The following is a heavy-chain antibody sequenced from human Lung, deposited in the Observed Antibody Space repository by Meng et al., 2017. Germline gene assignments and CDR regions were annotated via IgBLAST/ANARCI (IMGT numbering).Heavy chain of an antibody. Sequence: EGQLVESGGGLVQPGGSLRLPCPAAGFTFRTHWMHWVRQAPGKGLEWVSRITGDGSSTIYADSVQGRFTMSRDNAKNTLSLQMNSLRAEDTAVYYCARGGVTTDDWGQGTLVTVSS. J-gene: IGHJ4*02. CDR3: ARGGVTTDD. CDR1: GFTFRTHW. D-gene: IGHD4-17*01. CDR2: ITGDGSST. V-gene: IGHV3-74*01.